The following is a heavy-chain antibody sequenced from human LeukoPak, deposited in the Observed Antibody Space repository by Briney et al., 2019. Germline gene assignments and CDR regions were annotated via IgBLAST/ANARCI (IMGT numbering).Heavy chain of an antibody. D-gene: IGHD5-24*01. CDR3: ARDRERWLRGYFDY. CDR2: ISSSGSTI. Sequence: PGGSLRLSCAASGFTFSDYYMSWIRQAPGKGLEWVSYISSSGSTIYYADPVKGRFTISRDNAKNSLYLQMNSLRAEDTAVYYCARDRERWLRGYFDYWGQGTLVTVSS. J-gene: IGHJ4*02. V-gene: IGHV3-11*04. CDR1: GFTFSDYY.